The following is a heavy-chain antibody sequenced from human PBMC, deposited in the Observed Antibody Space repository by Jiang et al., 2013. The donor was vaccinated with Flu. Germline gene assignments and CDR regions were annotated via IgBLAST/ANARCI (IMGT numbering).Heavy chain of an antibody. CDR3: ARSNYYDSSGEYYYYGMDV. CDR1: GFTFSSYA. D-gene: IGHD3-22*01. J-gene: IGHJ6*02. Sequence: SLRLSCAASGFTFSSYAMHWVRQAPGKGLEWVAVISYDGSNKYYADSVKGRFTISRDNSKNTLYLQMNSLRAEDTAVYYCARSNYYDSSGEYYYYGMDVWGQGTTVTVSS. V-gene: IGHV3-30*04. CDR2: ISYDGSNK.